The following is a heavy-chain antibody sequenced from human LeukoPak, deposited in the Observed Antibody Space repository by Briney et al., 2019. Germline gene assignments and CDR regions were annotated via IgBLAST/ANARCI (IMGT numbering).Heavy chain of an antibody. V-gene: IGHV4-34*01. CDR3: ARGRPYSSGYYRAFDI. J-gene: IGHJ3*02. D-gene: IGHD3-22*01. CDR1: GGSFSGYY. CDR2: INHSGST. Sequence: SETLSLTCAVYGGSFSGYYWSWIRQPPGKGLEWIGEINHSGSTNYNPSLKSRVTISVDTSKNQFSLKLSSVTAADTAVYYCARGRPYSSGYYRAFDIWGQGIMVTVSS.